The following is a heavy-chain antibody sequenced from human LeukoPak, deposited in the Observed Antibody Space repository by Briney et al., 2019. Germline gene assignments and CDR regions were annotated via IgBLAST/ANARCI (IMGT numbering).Heavy chain of an antibody. J-gene: IGHJ1*01. D-gene: IGHD2-15*01. V-gene: IGHV4-39*01. CDR1: GGSISSGDYY. CDR3: ARHWRDCSGGSCQGHFQH. Sequence: PSQTLSLTCTVSGGSISSGDYYWSWIRQPPGKGLEWIGSIYYSGSTYYNPSLKSRVTISVDTSKSQFSLKLSSVTAADTAVYYCARHWRDCSGGSCQGHFQHWGQGTLVTVSS. CDR2: IYYSGST.